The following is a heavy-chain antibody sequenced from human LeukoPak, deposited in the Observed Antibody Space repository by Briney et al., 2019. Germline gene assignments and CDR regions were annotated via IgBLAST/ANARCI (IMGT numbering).Heavy chain of an antibody. J-gene: IGHJ6*03. CDR3: ARDDYDFWSGNRGGYYYYYMDV. CDR2: ISSSSSTI. Sequence: GGSLRLSCAASGFTFSSYSMNWVRQAPGKGLEWVSYISSSSSTIYYADSVKGRFTISRDNAKNSLYLQMNSLRAEDTAVYYCARDDYDFWSGNRGGYYYYYMDVWGKGTTVTVSS. D-gene: IGHD3-3*01. CDR1: GFTFSSYS. V-gene: IGHV3-48*01.